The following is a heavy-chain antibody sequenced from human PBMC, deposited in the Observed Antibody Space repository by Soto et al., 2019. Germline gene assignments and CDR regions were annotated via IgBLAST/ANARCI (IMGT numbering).Heavy chain of an antibody. J-gene: IGHJ5*02. Sequence: QVQLVESGGGVVQPGRSLRLSCAASGFTFSSYGMHWVRQAPGKGLEWVAVISFDGTNKYSADSVRGRFTISRDNYKNPLYLQMNSLRYEDTAVYYCANDVGVGELWVHWFDLWGQGPLVTVSS. CDR1: GFTFSSYG. CDR2: ISFDGTNK. V-gene: IGHV3-30*18. CDR3: ANDVGVGELWVHWFDL. D-gene: IGHD3-10*01.